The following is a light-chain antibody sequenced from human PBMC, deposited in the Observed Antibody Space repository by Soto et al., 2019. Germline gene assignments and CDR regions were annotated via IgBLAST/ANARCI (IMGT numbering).Light chain of an antibody. CDR2: DAS. J-gene: IGKJ5*01. CDR1: QSVGTY. V-gene: IGKV3-11*01. CDR3: QQHKSWPPIT. Sequence: VLTQSRGTRSLSPGERVTLSCRASQSVGTYLAWYQQKPGQAPRLLISDASNRATGIPARFSGSGSGTDFTLTISGLEPEDFAVYYCQQHKSWPPITFGQGTRLEIK.